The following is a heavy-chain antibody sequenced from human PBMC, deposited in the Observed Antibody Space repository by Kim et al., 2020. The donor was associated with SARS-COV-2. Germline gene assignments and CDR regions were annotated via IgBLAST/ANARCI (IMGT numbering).Heavy chain of an antibody. D-gene: IGHD3-16*02. J-gene: IGHJ4*02. Sequence: SETLSLTCAVYGGSFSGYYWSWIRQPPGKGLEWIGEINHSGSTNYNPSLKSRVTISVDTSKNQFSLKLSSVTAADTAVYYCAWGVWGSYRHWGQGTLVTVSS. V-gene: IGHV4-34*01. CDR3: AWGVWGSYRH. CDR2: INHSGST. CDR1: GGSFSGYY.